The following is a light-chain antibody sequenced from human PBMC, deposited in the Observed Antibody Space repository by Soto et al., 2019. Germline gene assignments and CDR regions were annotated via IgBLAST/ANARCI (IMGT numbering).Light chain of an antibody. CDR3: QHYGTTPWT. CDR2: GAS. Sequence: ETVLTQSPGTLSLSPGERVTLSCRASQSVCSRCLAWYQQKPGQSPRLLIYGASSRATGIPDRFSGSGSGTDFTLTIRRLEPEDFAVYYCQHYGTTPWTFGQGTKGGIK. V-gene: IGKV3-20*01. CDR1: QSVCSRC. J-gene: IGKJ1*01.